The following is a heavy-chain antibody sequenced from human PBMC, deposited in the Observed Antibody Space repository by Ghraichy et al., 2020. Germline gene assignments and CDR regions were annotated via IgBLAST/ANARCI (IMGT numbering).Heavy chain of an antibody. CDR1: GGSISSSSYY. D-gene: IGHD3-22*01. Sequence: SETLSLTCTVSGGSISSSSYYWGWIRQPPGKGLEWIGSLYYSGSTHYNPSLKSRVTISVDTSKNQFSLKLSSVTAADTAVYYCARQGVWSDSSGYYWPEYFQHWGQGTLVTVSS. V-gene: IGHV4-39*01. J-gene: IGHJ1*01. CDR2: LYYSGST. CDR3: ARQGVWSDSSGYYWPEYFQH.